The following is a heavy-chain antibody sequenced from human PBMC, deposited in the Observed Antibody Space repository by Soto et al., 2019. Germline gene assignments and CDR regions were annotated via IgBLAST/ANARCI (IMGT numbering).Heavy chain of an antibody. CDR1: GFIFNSYS. CDR3: VKALSARYNSAKAFDV. CDR2: ISSSTPYI. J-gene: IGHJ3*01. D-gene: IGHD2-2*02. Sequence: PGGSLRLSCAASGFIFNSYSMHWVRQAPGKGLEWVSSISSSTPYIYHADSVNGRFTISRDNSENTLYLQTSSLRAEDTAVYYCVKALSARYNSAKAFDVWGQGTLVTVSS. V-gene: IGHV3-21*01.